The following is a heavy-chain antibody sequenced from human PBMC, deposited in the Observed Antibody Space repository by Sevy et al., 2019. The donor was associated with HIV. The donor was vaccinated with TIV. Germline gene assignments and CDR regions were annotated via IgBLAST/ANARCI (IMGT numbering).Heavy chain of an antibody. CDR2: LFYGGRT. D-gene: IGHD3-3*01. Sequence: SETLSLTCTVSGGSISNNNYYWGWIRQPPGKGLEWLGELFYGGRTFYNPSLKSRVTISLDTSKNEFVLKLSTVTASDAAFYYWVRVTIFGVLPDNWFDPWGQGTLVTVSS. J-gene: IGHJ5*02. V-gene: IGHV4-39*01. CDR3: VRVTIFGVLPDNWFDP. CDR1: GGSISNNNYY.